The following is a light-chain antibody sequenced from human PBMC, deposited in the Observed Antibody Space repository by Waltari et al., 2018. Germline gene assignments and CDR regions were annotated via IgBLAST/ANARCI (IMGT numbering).Light chain of an antibody. V-gene: IGKV1-5*03. CDR2: KAS. CDR1: QSISSW. Sequence: DIQMTQSPSTLSASVGDSVTITCRASQSISSWLAWYQQKPGKAPKLLLYKASSLESGVPSRFSGSGSGTEFTLTISSLQPDDFATYYCQQYNSYTITFGQGTRLEIK. CDR3: QQYNSYTIT. J-gene: IGKJ5*01.